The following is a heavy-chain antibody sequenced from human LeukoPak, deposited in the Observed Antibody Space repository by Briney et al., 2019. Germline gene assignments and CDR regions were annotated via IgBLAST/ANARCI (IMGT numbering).Heavy chain of an antibody. D-gene: IGHD3-3*01. CDR1: GGSISSYY. CDR2: IYYSGST. V-gene: IGHV4-59*08. Sequence: SETLSLTGTVSGGSISSYYWSWIGQPPGKGLEWIGYIYYSGSTNYNPSLKSRVTISVDTSKNQFSLKLSSVTAADTAVYYCARHRVRFLEWLAEHDAFDIWGQGTMVTVSS. J-gene: IGHJ3*02. CDR3: ARHRVRFLEWLAEHDAFDI.